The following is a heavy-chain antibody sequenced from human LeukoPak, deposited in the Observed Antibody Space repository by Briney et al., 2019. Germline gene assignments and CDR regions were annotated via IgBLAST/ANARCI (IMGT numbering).Heavy chain of an antibody. D-gene: IGHD3-22*01. CDR1: GYTFTSYG. Sequence: ASVKVSCKASGYTFTSYGISWVRQAPGQGLEWMGWISAYNGNTNYAQKVQDRVTMTTDTSTSTAYMELRSLRSDDTAVYYCVRDYDSSGYWVYWGQGTLVTVSP. CDR3: VRDYDSSGYWVY. V-gene: IGHV1-18*01. CDR2: ISAYNGNT. J-gene: IGHJ4*02.